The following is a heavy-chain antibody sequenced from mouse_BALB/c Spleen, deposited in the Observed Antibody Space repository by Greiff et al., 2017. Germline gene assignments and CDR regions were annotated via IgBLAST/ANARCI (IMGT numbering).Heavy chain of an antibody. CDR2: SDPYYGGT. J-gene: IGHJ2*01. Sequence: VQLQQSGPELEKPGASVKISCKASGYSFTGYNMTWVKQSNGKSLEWIGNSDPYYGGTSYTQKFKGTATLTVDKSSSTAYMQLKSLTSEDPAVHYCARGVGQDFDDWGEGSTLTVSA. CDR1: GYSFTGYN. V-gene: IGHV1-39*01. CDR3: ARGVGQDFDD. D-gene: IGHD3-3*01.